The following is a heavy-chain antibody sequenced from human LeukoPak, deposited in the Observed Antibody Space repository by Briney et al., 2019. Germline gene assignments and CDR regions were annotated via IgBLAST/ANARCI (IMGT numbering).Heavy chain of an antibody. V-gene: IGHV1-46*01. Sequence: APVKVSCKASGYTFTNYYMHWVRQAPGRGLEWMGIIDPSGGSTTYAQNFQGRVTMTRGTSTSTVYMNLTSLRSEDTAVYYCARSEFSRAIYFDPWGQGTLVTVSS. CDR1: GYTFTNYY. J-gene: IGHJ5*02. CDR2: IDPSGGST. D-gene: IGHD6-6*01. CDR3: ARSEFSRAIYFDP.